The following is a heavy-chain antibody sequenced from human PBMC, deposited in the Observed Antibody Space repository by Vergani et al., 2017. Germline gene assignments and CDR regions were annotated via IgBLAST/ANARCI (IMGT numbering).Heavy chain of an antibody. CDR2: IRADNGDT. Sequence: QVQLVQSGPEMKQPGASVKVSCKASGYTFFNYGVNWIRRAPGQGVEWLGWIRADNGDTRYAPRLQDRLTLTTDSSTSTAYMELRSLKSDDTAVYYCTRDGTYYYGSGSYYVFGYWGQGTLVTVSS. D-gene: IGHD3-10*01. CDR3: TRDGTYYYGSGSYYVFGY. V-gene: IGHV1-18*04. CDR1: GYTFFNYG. J-gene: IGHJ4*02.